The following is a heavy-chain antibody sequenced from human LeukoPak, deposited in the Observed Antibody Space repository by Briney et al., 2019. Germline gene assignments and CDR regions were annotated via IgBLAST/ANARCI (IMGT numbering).Heavy chain of an antibody. CDR1: GFSFSSYA. CDR3: ARPQVSYYYDSSGYIAVVY. Sequence: GGSLRLSCAASGFSFSSYAMHWVRQAPGKGLEWVSAISCGGGSTYYADSVKGRFTISRDNSKNTLYLQMNSLRAEDTAVYYCARPQVSYYYDSSGYIAVVYWGQGTLVTVSS. CDR2: ISCGGGST. D-gene: IGHD3-22*01. J-gene: IGHJ4*02. V-gene: IGHV3-23*01.